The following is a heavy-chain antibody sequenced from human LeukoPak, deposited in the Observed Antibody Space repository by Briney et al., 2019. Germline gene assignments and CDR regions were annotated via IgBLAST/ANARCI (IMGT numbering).Heavy chain of an antibody. CDR1: GFTFSSYG. D-gene: IGHD2-21*01. V-gene: IGHV3-23*01. J-gene: IGHJ6*03. CDR2: ISGSGGST. Sequence: PGGTLRLSCAASGFTFSSYGMSWVRQAPGKGLEWVSAISGSGGSTYYADSVKGRFTISRDNSKNTLYLQMNSLRAEDTAVYYCARDNSHGPRKRGYYYYYYMDVWGKGTTVTVSS. CDR3: ARDNSHGPRKRGYYYYYYMDV.